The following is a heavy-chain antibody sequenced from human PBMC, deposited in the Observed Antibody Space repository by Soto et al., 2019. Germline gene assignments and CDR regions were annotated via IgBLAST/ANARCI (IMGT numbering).Heavy chain of an antibody. CDR3: ARDQYGYYSFDY. V-gene: IGHV3-48*02. J-gene: IGHJ4*02. CDR2: ISGGGTTI. CDR1: GFTFTSYS. D-gene: IGHD4-17*01. Sequence: EVQLVDSGGGLVQPGGSLRLSCVAAGFTFTSYSMNWGRQAPGKGLEWVSYISGGGTTIYYADSVKGRFTISRHNAQNSLYLQMNSLRDEDTAVYYCARDQYGYYSFDYWGQGTLVTVSS.